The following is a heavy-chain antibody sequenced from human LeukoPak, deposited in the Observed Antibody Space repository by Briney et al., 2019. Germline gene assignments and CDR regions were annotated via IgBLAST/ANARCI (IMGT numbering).Heavy chain of an antibody. Sequence: PLETLSLTCAVYGGSFSGYYWSWIRQPPGKGLEWIGEINHSGSTNYNPSLKSRVTISVDTSKNQFSLKLSSVTAADTAVYYCARGGASIVVVPAARYYFDYWGQGTLVTVSS. CDR3: ARGGASIVVVPAARYYFDY. J-gene: IGHJ4*02. CDR1: GGSFSGYY. D-gene: IGHD2-2*01. CDR2: INHSGST. V-gene: IGHV4-34*01.